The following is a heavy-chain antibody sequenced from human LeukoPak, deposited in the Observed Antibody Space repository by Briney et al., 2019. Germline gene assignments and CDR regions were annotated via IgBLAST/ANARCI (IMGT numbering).Heavy chain of an antibody. CDR2: IRYDGSNK. J-gene: IGHJ3*02. CDR1: GFTFSSYS. Sequence: GGSLRLSCAASGFTFSSYSMNWVRQAPGKGLEWVAFIRYDGSNKYYADSVKGRFTISRDNSKNTLYLQMNSLRAEDTAVYYCAKDLSSGDAFDIWGQGTMVTVSS. CDR3: AKDLSSGDAFDI. V-gene: IGHV3-30*02. D-gene: IGHD6-19*01.